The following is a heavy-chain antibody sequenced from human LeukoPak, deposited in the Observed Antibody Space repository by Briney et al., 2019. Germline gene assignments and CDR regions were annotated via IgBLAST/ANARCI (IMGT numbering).Heavy chain of an antibody. CDR1: GYTFTSYG. D-gene: IGHD3-10*01. Sequence: ASVRVSCKASGYTFTSYGISGVRQAPGRGGEWMGWSSAYEGNTNYAQKLQVRFTKTTDTSTSTAYMELRNLRSDETAVYYCATDANPYYYGSGSYRAFDYWGQGTLVTVSS. CDR2: SSAYEGNT. CDR3: ATDANPYYYGSGSYRAFDY. J-gene: IGHJ4*02. V-gene: IGHV1-18*04.